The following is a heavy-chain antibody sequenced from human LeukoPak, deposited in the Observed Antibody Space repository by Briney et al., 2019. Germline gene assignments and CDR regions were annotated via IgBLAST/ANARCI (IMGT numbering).Heavy chain of an antibody. CDR3: AKAASSSWPSYYYGMDV. J-gene: IGHJ6*02. CDR2: LYTGGDT. D-gene: IGHD6-13*01. CDR1: GFSVSAHY. V-gene: IGHV3-53*01. Sequence: GGSLRLSCAVSGFSVSAHYMSWVRQAPGKGLECVSFLYTGGDTSYADSVRGRFSISRDNSKNTVYLQMSSLRVDDTAVYYCAKAASSSWPSYYYGMDVWGQGTTVTVSS.